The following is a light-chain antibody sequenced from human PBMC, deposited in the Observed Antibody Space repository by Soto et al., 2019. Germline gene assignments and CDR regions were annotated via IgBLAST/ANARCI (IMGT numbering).Light chain of an antibody. CDR2: RAS. CDR1: QSVSSN. CDR3: QQYNSWPGT. Sequence: DILMTQSPATLPLSPGGRATLSCRASQSVSSNLAWYQQKPGQAPRLLIQRASTRATGIPARFSGSGSGTEFTLTISSLQSEDFAVYFWQQYNSWPGTFGQGTKVEIK. J-gene: IGKJ1*01. V-gene: IGKV3-15*01.